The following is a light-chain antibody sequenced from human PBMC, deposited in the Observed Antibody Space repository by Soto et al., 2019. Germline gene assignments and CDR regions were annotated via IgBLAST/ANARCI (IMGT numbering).Light chain of an antibody. CDR3: HQYNSYTWT. V-gene: IGKV1-5*01. Sequence: IHMTQSPSTLSASVGYRVTITCRASQSVSDWLAWYQQKPGNPPKLLIYDTSRLESAVPSRFSASGYGTEFTLTISGLQTDDFATYYCHQYNSYTWTFGQGTKVDIK. J-gene: IGKJ1*01. CDR2: DTS. CDR1: QSVSDW.